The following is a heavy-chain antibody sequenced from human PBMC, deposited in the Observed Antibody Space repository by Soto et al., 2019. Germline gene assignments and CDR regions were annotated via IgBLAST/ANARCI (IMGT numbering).Heavy chain of an antibody. J-gene: IGHJ4*02. CDR3: AGNTAHGPFDY. D-gene: IGHD1-1*01. CDR1: GATFSSYS. CDR2: IIPIFGTA. V-gene: IGHV1-69*13. Sequence: SVKVSCKASGATFSSYSISWVLQAPGQVLEGMGGIIPIFGTANYAQKFQGRVTITADESTSTAYMELSSLRSEDTAVYYCAGNTAHGPFDYWGQGTLVTVSS.